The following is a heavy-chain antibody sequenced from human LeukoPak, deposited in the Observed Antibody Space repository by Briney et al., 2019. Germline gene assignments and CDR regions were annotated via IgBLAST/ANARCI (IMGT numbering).Heavy chain of an antibody. Sequence: GGSLRLSCAASGFTFSSYWMSWVRQAPGKGLEWVANIKQDGSEKYYVDSVRGRFTISRDNARSSLFLQMNSLTAEDSAVYFCVRHTRTAAFWGQGALVTVSS. CDR3: VRHTRTAAF. CDR2: IKQDGSEK. V-gene: IGHV3-7*01. CDR1: GFTFSSYW. D-gene: IGHD2-15*01. J-gene: IGHJ4*02.